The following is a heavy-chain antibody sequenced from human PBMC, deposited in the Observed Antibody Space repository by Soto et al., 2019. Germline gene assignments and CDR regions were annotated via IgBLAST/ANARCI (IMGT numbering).Heavy chain of an antibody. CDR2: IYYSGST. V-gene: IGHV4-39*01. CDR3: VLFVWGSYRYVDFDY. Sequence: SETLSLTCTVSGGSISSSRYYWGWIRQPPGKGLEWIGSIYYSGSTYYNPSLKSRVTISVDTSKNQFSLKLSSVTAADTAVYYCVLFVWGSYRYVDFDYWGQGTLVTVSS. J-gene: IGHJ4*02. D-gene: IGHD3-16*02. CDR1: GGSISSSRYY.